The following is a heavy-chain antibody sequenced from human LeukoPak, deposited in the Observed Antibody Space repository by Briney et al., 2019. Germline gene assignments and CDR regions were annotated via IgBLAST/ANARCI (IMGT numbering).Heavy chain of an antibody. CDR3: ARHGHDFWSGQNWFDP. Sequence: GASVKVSCKASGHTFSSYGISWVRQAPGQGLEWMGWISAYNGNTNYAQKFQGRVTMTTDTSTSTTYMEVRSLRSDDTAVYYCARHGHDFWSGQNWFDPWGQGTLVTVSS. D-gene: IGHD3-3*01. CDR2: ISAYNGNT. CDR1: GHTFSSYG. V-gene: IGHV1-18*01. J-gene: IGHJ5*02.